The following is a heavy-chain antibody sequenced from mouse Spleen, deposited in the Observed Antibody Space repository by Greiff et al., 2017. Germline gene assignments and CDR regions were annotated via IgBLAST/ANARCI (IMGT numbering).Heavy chain of an antibody. CDR3: ATLYDGYYDFDY. J-gene: IGHJ2*01. CDR2: IYPGSGST. D-gene: IGHD2-3*01. Sequence: VKLQQPGAELVKPGTSVKMSCKASGYSFTSYWITWVKQRPGQGLEWIGDIYPGSGSTNYNEKFKSKATLTVDTSSSTAYMQLSSLTSEDSAVYYCATLYDGYYDFDYWGQGTTLTVSS. CDR1: GYSFTSYW. V-gene: IGHV1-55*01.